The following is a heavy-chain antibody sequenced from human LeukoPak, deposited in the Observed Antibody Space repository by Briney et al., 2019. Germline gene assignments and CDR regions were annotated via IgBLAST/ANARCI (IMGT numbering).Heavy chain of an antibody. Sequence: SETLSLTCTVSGGSISSGGYYWSWIRQHPGKGLEWIGYIYYSGSTYYNPSLKSRVTISVDTSKNQFSLKLSSVTAAGTAVYYCASSQRQLVQPDIWGQGTMVTVSS. CDR3: ASSQRQLVQPDI. V-gene: IGHV4-31*03. D-gene: IGHD6-13*01. J-gene: IGHJ3*02. CDR2: IYYSGST. CDR1: GGSISSGGYY.